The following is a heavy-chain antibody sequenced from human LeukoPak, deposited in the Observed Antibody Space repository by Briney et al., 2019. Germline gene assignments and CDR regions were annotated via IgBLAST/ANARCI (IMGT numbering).Heavy chain of an antibody. Sequence: ASVKVSCKASGYTFTDYFMHWLRQAPGQGLEWMGWINPSTGATKYAQKFQGRVTMTRDTSSNTAKMELNWLTSDDTALYYCARGCYSSGWYSGHSDYWGPGALVTV. J-gene: IGHJ4*02. D-gene: IGHD6-19*01. CDR2: INPSTGAT. V-gene: IGHV1-2*02. CDR3: ARGCYSSGWYSGHSDY. CDR1: GYTFTDYF.